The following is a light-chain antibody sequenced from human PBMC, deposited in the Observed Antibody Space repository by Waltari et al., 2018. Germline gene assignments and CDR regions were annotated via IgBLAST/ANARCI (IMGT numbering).Light chain of an antibody. CDR3: QQGYSYPRT. J-gene: IGKJ1*01. Sequence: DIQMTQSPSSLSASVGDTVTLTCQASQGIANNLNWYQQKPGKAPKLLIYRASSLQSGIPSRFSGSGSGTDFTLTISSLQPEDFATYYCQQGYSYPRTFGQGTKVEIK. CDR2: RAS. CDR1: QGIANN. V-gene: IGKV1-16*01.